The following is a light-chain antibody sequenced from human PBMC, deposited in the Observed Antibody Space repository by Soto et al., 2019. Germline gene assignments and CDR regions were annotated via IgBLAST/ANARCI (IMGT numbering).Light chain of an antibody. CDR1: ISDVGGYNY. V-gene: IGLV2-14*01. Sequence: QSVLAQPSSVSGSPGQSITISCTGTISDVGGYNYVSWYQQQAGKAPKLIIHEVSNRPSGVSNRFSGSKSGNTASLTISGLQAEDEADYYCDSYTSSSAYVFGIGTKVTVL. CDR3: DSYTSSSAYV. J-gene: IGLJ1*01. CDR2: EVS.